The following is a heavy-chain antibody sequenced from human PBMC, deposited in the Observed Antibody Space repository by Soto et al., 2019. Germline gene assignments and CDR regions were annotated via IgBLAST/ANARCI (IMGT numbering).Heavy chain of an antibody. CDR3: ARNYDSTAGGAFDI. Sequence: EVQLVESGGGLIQPGGSLRLSCAASGFTVSSNYMSWVRQAPGKGLEWVSGIYSGGSTYYADSVKGRFTISRDNSKNTLYLQMNSLRAEATAVYYCARNYDSTAGGAFDIWCQGTMVTVSS. V-gene: IGHV3-53*01. J-gene: IGHJ3*02. CDR1: GFTVSSNY. CDR2: IYSGGST. D-gene: IGHD3-22*01.